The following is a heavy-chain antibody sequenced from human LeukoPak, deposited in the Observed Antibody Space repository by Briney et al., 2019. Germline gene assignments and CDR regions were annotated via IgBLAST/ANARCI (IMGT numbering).Heavy chain of an antibody. D-gene: IGHD3-10*01. CDR3: AKEKQWKLYFFDH. CDR1: GFTVSSNY. CDR2: IYSGGST. V-gene: IGHV3-66*01. J-gene: IGHJ4*02. Sequence: GGSLRLSCAASGFTVSSNYMSWVRQAPGKGLEWVSVIYSGGSTYYADSVKGRFTISRDNAKNTVYLQMNSLRAEDTAVYYCAKEKQWKLYFFDHWGQGALVTVSS.